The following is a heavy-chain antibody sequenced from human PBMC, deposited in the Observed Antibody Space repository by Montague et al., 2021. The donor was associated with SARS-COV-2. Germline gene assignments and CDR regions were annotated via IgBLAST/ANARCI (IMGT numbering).Heavy chain of an antibody. D-gene: IGHD5/OR15-5a*01. Sequence: SRSLSFSASGFHFDSYAMHWVRQAPGKGLEWVASVSFNEDNKDYADSVKGRFTISRDSFRNTVYLQTESLRPEDTAVYYCARDRWSIVSAGYLDYWGQGALVTVS. CDR1: GFHFDSYA. J-gene: IGHJ4*02. CDR2: VSFNEDNK. CDR3: ARDRWSIVSAGYLDY. V-gene: IGHV3-30*04.